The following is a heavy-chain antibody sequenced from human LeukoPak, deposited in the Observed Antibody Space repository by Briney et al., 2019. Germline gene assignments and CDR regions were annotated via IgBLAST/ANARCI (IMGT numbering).Heavy chain of an antibody. CDR3: ARDVVRGVWALDY. Sequence: ASVTVSCKASGYTFTGYYMHWVRQAPGQGLEWMGWINPNSGGTNYAQKFQGRVTMTRDTSTSTAYMELRSLRSDDTAVYYCARDVVRGVWALDYWGQGTLVTVSS. D-gene: IGHD3-10*01. CDR2: INPNSGGT. V-gene: IGHV1-2*02. CDR1: GYTFTGYY. J-gene: IGHJ4*02.